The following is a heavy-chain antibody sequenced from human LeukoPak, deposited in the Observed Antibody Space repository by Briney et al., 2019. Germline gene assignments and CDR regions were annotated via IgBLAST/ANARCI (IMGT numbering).Heavy chain of an antibody. J-gene: IGHJ5*02. CDR3: ARDSSTSPGGRFDP. CDR2: IYHSGST. CDR1: GGSISSGGHY. Sequence: SQTLSLTCTVSGGSISSGGHYWSWIRQPPGKGLEWIGYIYHSGSTYYNPSLKSRVTISVDRSKNQFSLKLSSVTAADTAVYYCARDSSTSPGGRFDPWGQGTLVTVSS. D-gene: IGHD2-2*01. V-gene: IGHV4-30-2*01.